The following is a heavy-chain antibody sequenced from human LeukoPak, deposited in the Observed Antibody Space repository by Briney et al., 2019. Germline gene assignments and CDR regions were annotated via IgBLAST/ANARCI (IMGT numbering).Heavy chain of an antibody. D-gene: IGHD3-22*01. CDR1: GLTFSNAW. Sequence: GGSLRLSCAASGLTFSNAWMSWVRQTPGKGLEWVGRIKSKTDGGTTDYAAPVKGRFTISRGDSKNTLFLQMNSLKTEDTAVYYCTTDRYYDSSGANNWFDPWGQGTLVTVSS. V-gene: IGHV3-15*01. CDR3: TTDRYYDSSGANNWFDP. CDR2: IKSKTDGGTT. J-gene: IGHJ5*02.